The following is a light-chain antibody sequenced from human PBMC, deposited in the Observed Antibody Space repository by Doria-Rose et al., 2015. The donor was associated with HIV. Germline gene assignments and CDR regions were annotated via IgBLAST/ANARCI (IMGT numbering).Light chain of an antibody. CDR2: WAS. J-gene: IGKJ3*01. CDR1: QSLLYTSKNY. CDR3: QQYYDTPS. Sequence: DIQVTQSPESLGMSLGERATLNCKSNQSLLYTSKNYLAWYQQKPGQPPKLLIDWASTRQSAVPARFSGSGSGTAFTLAISSLEAEDVAVYYCQQYYDTPSFSPGTTVDIK. V-gene: IGKV4-1*01.